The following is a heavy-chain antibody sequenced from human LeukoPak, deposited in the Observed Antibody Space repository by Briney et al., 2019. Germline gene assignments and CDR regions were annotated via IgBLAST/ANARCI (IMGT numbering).Heavy chain of an antibody. D-gene: IGHD3-10*01. Sequence: GGSLRLSCTASGFTFSSHAMSWVRQAPGKGLEWVSSIGDSGSRTFFADSLKGRFTISRDNSKNTLYLQMNSLRAEDTAVYYCAKSPYGSGSSSYYFDYWGQGTLVAVSS. CDR1: GFTFSSHA. CDR3: AKSPYGSGSSSYYFDY. V-gene: IGHV3-23*01. CDR2: IGDSGSRT. J-gene: IGHJ4*02.